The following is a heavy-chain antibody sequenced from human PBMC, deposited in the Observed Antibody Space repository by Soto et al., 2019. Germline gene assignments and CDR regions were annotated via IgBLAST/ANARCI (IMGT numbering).Heavy chain of an antibody. Sequence: GGSLRLPCAASGFTFDDYTMHWVRQAPGKGLEWVSLISWDGGSTYYADSVKGRFTISRDNSKNSLYLQMNSLRTEDTALYYCAKDNDCSSTSCYVNYYYGMDVWGQGTTVTVSS. CDR3: AKDNDCSSTSCYVNYYYGMDV. V-gene: IGHV3-43*01. D-gene: IGHD2-2*01. CDR2: ISWDGGST. CDR1: GFTFDDYT. J-gene: IGHJ6*02.